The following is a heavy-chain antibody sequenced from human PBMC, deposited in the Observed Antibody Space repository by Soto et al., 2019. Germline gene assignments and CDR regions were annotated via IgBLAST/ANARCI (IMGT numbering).Heavy chain of an antibody. D-gene: IGHD6-13*01. CDR1: GITFSSYG. V-gene: IGHV3-33*01. CDR3: ARSGIAAAGIPRFDY. J-gene: IGHJ4*02. CDR2: IWYDGSNK. Sequence: PGGSLRLSCAASGITFSSYGMHWVRQAPGKGLEWVAVIWYDGSNKYYADSVKGRFTISRDNSKNTLYLQMNSLRAEDTAVYYCARSGIAAAGIPRFDYWGQGSLVTVSS.